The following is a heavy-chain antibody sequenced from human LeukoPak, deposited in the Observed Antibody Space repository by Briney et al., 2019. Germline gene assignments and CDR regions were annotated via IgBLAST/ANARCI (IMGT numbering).Heavy chain of an antibody. V-gene: IGHV4-59*01. Sequence: SETLSLTCTVSGGSISSYYWSWFRQPPGKGLEWIGYIYYTGRTNYDPSLKSRVIISVDTSKNQFSLKLSSVTAADTAVYYCARGYGGDSGHFDYWGQGTRVTVSS. CDR3: ARGYGGDSGHFDY. J-gene: IGHJ4*02. D-gene: IGHD2-21*01. CDR2: IYYTGRT. CDR1: GGSISSYY.